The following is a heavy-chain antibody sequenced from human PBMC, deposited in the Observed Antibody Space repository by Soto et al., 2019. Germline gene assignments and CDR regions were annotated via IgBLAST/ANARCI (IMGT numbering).Heavy chain of an antibody. J-gene: IGHJ4*02. V-gene: IGHV4-4*07. Sequence: SETLSLTCTVSGGSISSYYWSWIRQPAGKGLEWIGRIYTSGSTNYNPSLKSRVTMSVDTSKNQFSLKLSSVTAADTAVYYCAAQSIAARKGYFDYWGQGTLVTVSS. D-gene: IGHD6-6*01. CDR1: GGSISSYY. CDR2: IYTSGST. CDR3: AAQSIAARKGYFDY.